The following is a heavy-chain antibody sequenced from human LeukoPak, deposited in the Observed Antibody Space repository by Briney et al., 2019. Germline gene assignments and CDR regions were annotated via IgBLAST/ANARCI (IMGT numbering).Heavy chain of an antibody. J-gene: IGHJ4*02. D-gene: IGHD3-10*01. CDR3: ARVTLLWFGELSPFDY. CDR2: IYYSGST. V-gene: IGHV4-30-4*08. Sequence: WVRQAPGKGLEWIGYIYYSGSTYYNPSLKSRVTISVDTSKNQFSLKLSSVTAADTAVYYCARVTLLWFGELSPFDYWGQGTLVTVSS.